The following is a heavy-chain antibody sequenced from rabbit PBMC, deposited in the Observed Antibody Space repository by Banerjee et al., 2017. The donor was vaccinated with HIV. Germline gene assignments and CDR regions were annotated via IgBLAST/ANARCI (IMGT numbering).Heavy chain of an antibody. CDR2: IYAGSSGST. V-gene: IGHV1S40*01. J-gene: IGHJ4*01. Sequence: SLEESGGDLVKPGASLTLTCTASGFSFSSGYFMCWVRQAPGKGPEWIACIYAGSSGSTYYASWAKGRFTISKTSSTTVTLQMTSLTAADTATYFCARGRDYYTYGYAGYAPYYFNLWGPGTLVTVS. CDR1: GFSFSSGYF. CDR3: ARGRDYYTYGYAGYAPYYFNL. D-gene: IGHD6-1*01.